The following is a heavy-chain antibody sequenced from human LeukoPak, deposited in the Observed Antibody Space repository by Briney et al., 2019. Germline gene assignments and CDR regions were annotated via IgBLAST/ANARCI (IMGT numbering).Heavy chain of an antibody. CDR1: GFTFSSYW. Sequence: GGSLRLSCAASGFTFSSYWMHWVRQAPGKGLVWVSRINRDGSSTIYADSVKGRFSISRDNTKNILYLQMNSLRAEDTAIYYCARADGGSCHPWGEGALVTVSS. CDR2: INRDGSST. V-gene: IGHV3-74*01. D-gene: IGHD2-15*01. J-gene: IGHJ5*02. CDR3: ARADGGSCHP.